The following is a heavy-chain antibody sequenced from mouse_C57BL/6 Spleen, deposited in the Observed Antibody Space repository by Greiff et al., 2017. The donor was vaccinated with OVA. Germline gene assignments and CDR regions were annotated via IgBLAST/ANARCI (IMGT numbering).Heavy chain of an antibody. CDR1: GYTFTSYW. CDR2: IDPSDSYT. J-gene: IGHJ2*01. D-gene: IGHD2-4*01. CDR3: ARSGDYDSD. V-gene: IGHV1-69*01. Sequence: VQLQQPGAELVMPGASVKLSCKASGYTFTSYWMHWVKQRPGQGLEWIGEIDPSDSYTNYNQKFKGKSTLTVDKSSSTAYMQLSSLTSEDSAVDYCARSGDYDSDWGQGTTLTVSS.